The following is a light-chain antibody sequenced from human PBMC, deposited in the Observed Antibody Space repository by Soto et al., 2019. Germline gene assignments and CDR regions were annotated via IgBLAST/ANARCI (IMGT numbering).Light chain of an antibody. J-gene: IGKJ1*01. CDR2: KAS. Sequence: DIQIAESPSTLSGSVGDRVTITCRASPTISSWLAWYQQIPGKAPKLLIYKASTLKSGVPSRFSGSGSGTDFTLTISSLEPEDFAVYYCQHRSNWPGTFGQGTKVDIK. V-gene: IGKV1-5*03. CDR1: PTISSW. CDR3: QHRSNWPGT.